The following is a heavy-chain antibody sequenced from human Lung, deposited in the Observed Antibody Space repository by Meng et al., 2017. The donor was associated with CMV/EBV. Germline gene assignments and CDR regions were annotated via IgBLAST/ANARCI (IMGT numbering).Heavy chain of an antibody. CDR2: IYPGDSDT. V-gene: IGHV5-51*01. D-gene: IGHD2-21*01. J-gene: IGHJ6*02. CDR1: GYSFASYW. CDR3: TKSCGGDCYAQYYYYGMDV. Sequence: ESLKISCQGSGYSFASYWIGWVRQMPGKGLEWMGIIYPGDSDTRYSPSFEGQVTISADKSISTAYLQWSSLKASDTAMYYCTKSCGGDCYAQYYYYGMDVWGQGTXVTGAS.